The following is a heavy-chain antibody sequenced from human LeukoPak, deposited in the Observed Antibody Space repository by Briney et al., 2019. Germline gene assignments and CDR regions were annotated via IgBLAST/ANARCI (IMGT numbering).Heavy chain of an antibody. J-gene: IGHJ3*02. CDR3: ARSYGGNDALDI. Sequence: ASVKVSCKASGYTFTSYYMHWVRQAPGQGLEWMGIINPSGGSTSYAQKFQGGVTMTRDTSTSTVYMELSSLRSEDTAVYYCARSYGGNDALDIWGQGTMVTVSS. V-gene: IGHV1-46*01. CDR1: GYTFTSYY. D-gene: IGHD4-23*01. CDR2: INPSGGST.